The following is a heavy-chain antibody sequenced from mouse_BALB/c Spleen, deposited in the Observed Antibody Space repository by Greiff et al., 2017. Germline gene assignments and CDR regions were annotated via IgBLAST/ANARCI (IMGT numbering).Heavy chain of an antibody. CDR1: GFSLTSYG. CDR3: AKGDYYGSYWYFDV. D-gene: IGHD1-1*01. Sequence: QVQLKESGPSLVQPSQSLSITCTVSGFSLTSYGVHWVCQSPGKGLEWLGVIWRGGSTDYNAAFMSRLSITKDNSKSQVFFKMNSLQADDTAIYYCAKGDYYGSYWYFDVWGAGTTVTVSS. CDR2: IWRGGST. V-gene: IGHV2-5-1*01. J-gene: IGHJ1*01.